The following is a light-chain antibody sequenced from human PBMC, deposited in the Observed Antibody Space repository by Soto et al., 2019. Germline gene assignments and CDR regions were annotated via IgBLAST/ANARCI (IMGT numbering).Light chain of an antibody. Sequence: EIVVTQSPSTLSLSPGSRSTLSCRASQSVRSNFLAWYQQKPGQAPRLLIYGASNRATGIPDWISGSCSGTFFTLIITRLAHEYSAIYYCQRYNTFRTFGHGTKVDI. CDR1: QSVRSNF. CDR3: QRYNTFRT. V-gene: IGKV3-20*01. J-gene: IGKJ1*01. CDR2: GAS.